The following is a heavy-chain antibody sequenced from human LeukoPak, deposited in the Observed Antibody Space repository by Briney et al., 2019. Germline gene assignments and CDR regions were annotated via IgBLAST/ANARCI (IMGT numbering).Heavy chain of an antibody. CDR2: INPNSGGT. J-gene: IGHJ4*02. D-gene: IGHD2-2*01. V-gene: IGHV1-2*02. CDR3: ARDSFYCSSTSCLFDY. Sequence: GASVKVSCKASGYTFTGYYMHWVRQAPGQGLEWMGWINPNSGGTNYAQKFQGRVTMTRDTSISTAYMELSRLRSDDTAVYYCARDSFYCSSTSCLFDYWGQGTLVTASS. CDR1: GYTFTGYY.